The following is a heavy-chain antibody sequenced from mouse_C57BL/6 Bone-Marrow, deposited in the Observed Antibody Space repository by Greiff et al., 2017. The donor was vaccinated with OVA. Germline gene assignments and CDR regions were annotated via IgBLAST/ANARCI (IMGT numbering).Heavy chain of an antibody. J-gene: IGHJ1*03. V-gene: IGHV3-6*01. D-gene: IGHD1-1*01. CDR1: GYSITSGYY. Sequence: EVKLVESGPGLVKPSQSLSLTCSVTGYSITSGYYWNWIRQFPGNKLEWMGYISYDGSNNYNPSLKNRISITRDTSKNQFFLKLNSVTTEDTATYYCARGGASSCYWYFDVWGTGTTVTVSS. CDR3: ARGGASSCYWYFDV. CDR2: ISYDGSN.